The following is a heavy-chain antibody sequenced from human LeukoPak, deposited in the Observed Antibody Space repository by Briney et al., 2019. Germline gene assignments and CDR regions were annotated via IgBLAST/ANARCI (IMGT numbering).Heavy chain of an antibody. CDR3: ATYDILTGQRDY. Sequence: PSETLSLTCTVSGGSISSYYWSWIRQPPGKGLEWIGYIYYSGSTNFNPSLKSRVTISVDTSKNQFSLKLSSVTAADTAVYYCATYDILTGQRDYWGQGTLVTVSS. D-gene: IGHD3-9*01. V-gene: IGHV4-59*01. CDR1: GGSISSYY. J-gene: IGHJ4*02. CDR2: IYYSGST.